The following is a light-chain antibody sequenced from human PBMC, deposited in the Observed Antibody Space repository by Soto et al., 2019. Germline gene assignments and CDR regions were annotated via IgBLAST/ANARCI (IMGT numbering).Light chain of an antibody. CDR1: QSVNAGY. CDR3: QVYGSSPRYT. V-gene: IGKV3-20*01. Sequence: EIVLTQSPGTLSLSPGERATLTCRVSQSVNAGYLAWYQQKPGQAPRLFFYGVSNRAAGIPDRFSGSGSATDFTLTISSLEPEDFVVYYCQVYGSSPRYTFGQGTKVEIK. J-gene: IGKJ2*01. CDR2: GVS.